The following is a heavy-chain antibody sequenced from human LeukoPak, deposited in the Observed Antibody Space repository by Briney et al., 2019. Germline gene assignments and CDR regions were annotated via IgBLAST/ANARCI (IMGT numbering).Heavy chain of an antibody. V-gene: IGHV1-2*02. J-gene: IGHJ4*02. D-gene: IGHD6-13*01. Sequence: ASVKVSCKASGYTFTGYYMHWVRQAPGQGLEWMGWINPNSGGTNYAQKFQGRVTMTRDTSISTAYMELSRLRSDDTAVYYCARESRIAAAGYIDYWGQGTLVTLSS. CDR2: INPNSGGT. CDR3: ARESRIAAAGYIDY. CDR1: GYTFTGYY.